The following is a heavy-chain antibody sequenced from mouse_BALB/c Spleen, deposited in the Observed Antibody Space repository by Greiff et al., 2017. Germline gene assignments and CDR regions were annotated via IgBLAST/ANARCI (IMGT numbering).Heavy chain of an antibody. J-gene: IGHJ1*01. CDR1: GFTFSSYA. CDR3: AREGTTATGRYFDV. Sequence: EVKLVESGGGLVKPGGSLKLSCAASGFTFSSYAMSWVRQSPEKRLEWVAEISSGGSYTYYPDTVTGRFTISRDNAKNTLYLEMSSLRSEDTAMYYCAREGTTATGRYFDVWGAGTTVTVSS. D-gene: IGHD1-2*01. CDR2: ISSGGSYT. V-gene: IGHV5-9-4*01.